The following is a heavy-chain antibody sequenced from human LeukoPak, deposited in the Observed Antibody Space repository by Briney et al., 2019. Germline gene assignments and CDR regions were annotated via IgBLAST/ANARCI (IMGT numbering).Heavy chain of an antibody. V-gene: IGHV3-48*03. CDR3: ARDRKQQLVRDVFDI. J-gene: IGHJ3*02. CDR1: GFTFSSYE. CDR2: ISGSGWTI. Sequence: GGSLRLSCAASGFTFSSYEMNWVRQAPGKGLEWVSYISGSGWTINYADSVKGRFTVSRDNAKNSLSLQMNSLRAEDTADCARDRKQQLVRDVFDIWGQGTMVTVSS. D-gene: IGHD6-13*01.